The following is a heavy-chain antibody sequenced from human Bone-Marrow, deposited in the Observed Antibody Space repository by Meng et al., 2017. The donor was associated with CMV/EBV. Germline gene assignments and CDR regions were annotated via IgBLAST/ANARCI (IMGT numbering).Heavy chain of an antibody. Sequence: SVKVSCKASGYTFTNYGISWVRQAPGQGLEWMGWISAYNGNTDYAQKLQGRVTMTRDTSTSTVYMELSSLRSQDTAVYYCARDHLPVYYDTSAQHTGFDYWGQGTLVTVSS. V-gene: IGHV1-18*01. CDR2: ISAYNGNT. CDR1: GYTFTNYG. CDR3: ARDHLPVYYDTSAQHTGFDY. J-gene: IGHJ4*02. D-gene: IGHD3-22*01.